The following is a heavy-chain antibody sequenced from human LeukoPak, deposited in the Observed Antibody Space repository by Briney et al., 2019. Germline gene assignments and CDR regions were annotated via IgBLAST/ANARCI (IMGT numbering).Heavy chain of an antibody. CDR2: IYSGGST. Sequence: GGSLRLSCAASGFTLSSYAMTWVRQAPGKGLEWVSVIYSGGSTYYADSVKGRFTISRDNSKNTLYLQMNSLRAEDTAVYYCARDRGAYYDSSGYYDYWGQGTLVTVSS. CDR1: GFTLSSYA. CDR3: ARDRGAYYDSSGYYDY. D-gene: IGHD3-22*01. V-gene: IGHV3-53*01. J-gene: IGHJ4*02.